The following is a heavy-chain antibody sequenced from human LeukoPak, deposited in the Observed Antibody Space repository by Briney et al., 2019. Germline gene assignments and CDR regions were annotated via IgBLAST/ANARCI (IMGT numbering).Heavy chain of an antibody. Sequence: PSETLSLTCTVSGYSISSGYYWGWIRQPPGKGLEWIGSIYHSGSTYYNPSLKSRVTISVDTSKNQLSLKLSSVTAADTAVYYCAREFGQQGTTFDPWGQGTLVTVSS. CDR1: GYSISSGYY. J-gene: IGHJ5*02. D-gene: IGHD1-1*01. CDR2: IYHSGST. CDR3: AREFGQQGTTFDP. V-gene: IGHV4-38-2*02.